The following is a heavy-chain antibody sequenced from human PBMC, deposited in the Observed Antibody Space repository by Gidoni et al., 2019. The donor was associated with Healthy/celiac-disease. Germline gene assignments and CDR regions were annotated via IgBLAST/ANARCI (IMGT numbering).Heavy chain of an antibody. V-gene: IGHV3-23*01. Sequence: EVPLLESGGGLVQPGGSLRLSWAASGFPFSSYAMSWVRQAPGKGLEWVSAISGSGGSTYYADSVKGRFTISRDNSKNTLYLQMNSLRAEDTAVYYCAKDRTEQWLLHYYYGMDVWGQGTTVTVSS. D-gene: IGHD6-19*01. CDR1: GFPFSSYA. CDR3: AKDRTEQWLLHYYYGMDV. CDR2: ISGSGGST. J-gene: IGHJ6*02.